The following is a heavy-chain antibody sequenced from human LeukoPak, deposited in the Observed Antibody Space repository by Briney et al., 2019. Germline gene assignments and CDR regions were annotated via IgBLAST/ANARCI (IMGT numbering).Heavy chain of an antibody. J-gene: IGHJ4*02. CDR3: AKIPRRYYYDSSGYFDY. CDR2: ISAYNGNT. D-gene: IGHD3-22*01. V-gene: IGHV1-18*01. Sequence: GASVKVSCKASGYTFTSYGISWVRQAPGQGLEWMGWISAYNGNTNYAQKLQGRVTMTTDTSTSTAYMELRSLRSDDTAVYYCAKIPRRYYYDSSGYFDYWGQGTLVTVSS. CDR1: GYTFTSYG.